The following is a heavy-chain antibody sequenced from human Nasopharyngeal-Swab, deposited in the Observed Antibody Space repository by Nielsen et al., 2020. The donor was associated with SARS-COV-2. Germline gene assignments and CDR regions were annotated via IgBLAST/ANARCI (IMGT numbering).Heavy chain of an antibody. V-gene: IGHV4-31*02. J-gene: IGHJ1*01. CDR2: IYHSGST. CDR3: ARDREYFQH. Sequence: RQAPGKGLEWIGYIYHSGSTYYNPSLKSRVTISVDTSKNQFSLKLSSVTAADTAVYYCARDREYFQHWGQGTLVTVSS.